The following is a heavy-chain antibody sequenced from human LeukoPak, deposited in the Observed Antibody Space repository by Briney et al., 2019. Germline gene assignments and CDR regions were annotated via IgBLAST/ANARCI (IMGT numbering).Heavy chain of an antibody. D-gene: IGHD3/OR15-3a*01. CDR1: GFTFSSYA. CDR2: ISGSGGST. V-gene: IGHV3-23*01. J-gene: IGHJ6*02. CDR3: AHLVWEYVGGLDV. Sequence: GGSLRLSCAASGFTFSSYAMSWVRQAPGKGLEWVSDISGSGGSTYYADSVKGRFTISRDNSKNTLYLQMHSLRVEDTAVYYCAHLVWEYVGGLDVWGQGTTVTVSS.